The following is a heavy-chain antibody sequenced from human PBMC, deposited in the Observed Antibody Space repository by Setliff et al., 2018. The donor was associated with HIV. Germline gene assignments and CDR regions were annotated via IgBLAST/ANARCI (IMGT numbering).Heavy chain of an antibody. J-gene: IGHJ1*01. CDR1: GYTFTGYY. D-gene: IGHD6-13*01. V-gene: IGHV1-46*01. CDR2: IKPSGGST. Sequence: ASVKVSCKASGYTFTGYYMHWVRQAPGHGLEWMGIIKPSGGSTNYARKFQGRVTMTRDTSTSTVYMELSSLRSEDTAVYYCARVGVAAAGTAEYFQHWGQGTLVTVSS. CDR3: ARVGVAAAGTAEYFQH.